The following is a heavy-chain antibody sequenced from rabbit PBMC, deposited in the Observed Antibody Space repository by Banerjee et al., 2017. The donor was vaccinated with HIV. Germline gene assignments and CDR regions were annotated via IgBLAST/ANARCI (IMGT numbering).Heavy chain of an antibody. V-gene: IGHV1S43*01. Sequence: QQQLEESGGGLVKPGGTLTLTCKASGIDFSSSYWMCWVRQAPGKGLELIACIYTSNGSTWYASWVNGRFTISRSTSLNTVDLKMTSLTAADTATYFCARDHSYDDYGDYEGGYYFDQWGPGTLVTVS. D-gene: IGHD2-1*01. CDR1: GIDFSSSYW. CDR3: ARDHSYDDYGDYEGGYYFDQ. J-gene: IGHJ6*01. CDR2: IYTSNGST.